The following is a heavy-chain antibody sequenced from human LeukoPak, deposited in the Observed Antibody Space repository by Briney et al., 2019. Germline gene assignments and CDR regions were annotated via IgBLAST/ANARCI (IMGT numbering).Heavy chain of an antibody. D-gene: IGHD3-22*01. V-gene: IGHV3-30-3*01. CDR3: ARDLFRERLPPNYYDSSGGVGMDV. Sequence: PGRSLRLSCAASGFTFSNFAMNWVRQAPGKGLEWVAVISYDGSNIYYADSVKGRFTISRDNAKNSLYLQMNSLRAEDTAVYYCARDLFRERLPPNYYDSSGGVGMDVWGQGTTVTVSS. J-gene: IGHJ6*02. CDR2: ISYDGSNI. CDR1: GFTFSNFA.